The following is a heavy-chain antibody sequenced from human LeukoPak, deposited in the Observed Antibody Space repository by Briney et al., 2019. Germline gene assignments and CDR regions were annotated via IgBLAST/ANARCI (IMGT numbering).Heavy chain of an antibody. V-gene: IGHV4-59*01. CDR1: CGSINNYY. CDR3: ARDPRPNSNNWFDT. CDR2: VYYNGNT. D-gene: IGHD5-18*01. J-gene: IGHJ5*02. Sequence: SETLSLPSTVSCGSINNYYWNWIRQPPGKGPEWIGPVYYNGNTMYNPSLKDRLLISLHTSANQFSLKLTSVSAADTAVYYCARDPRPNSNNWFDTWGQGTLVTVPS.